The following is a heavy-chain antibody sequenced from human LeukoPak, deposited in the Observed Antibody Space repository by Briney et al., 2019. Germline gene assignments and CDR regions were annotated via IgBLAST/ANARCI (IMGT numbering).Heavy chain of an antibody. CDR3: AKDFWSGYYPNY. V-gene: IGHV3-23*01. D-gene: IGHD3-3*01. CDR1: GFTFSTYV. CDR2: SGSGGST. Sequence: LAGGSLRLSCAASGFTFSTYVMSWVRQAPGKGLEWVSGSGSGGSTYYTDSVKGRFTISRDNSKDTLYLQMNSLRAEDSAVYYCAKDFWSGYYPNYWGQGTLVTVSS. J-gene: IGHJ4*02.